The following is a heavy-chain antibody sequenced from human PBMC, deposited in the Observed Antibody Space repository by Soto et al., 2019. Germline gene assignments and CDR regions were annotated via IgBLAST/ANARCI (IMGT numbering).Heavy chain of an antibody. CDR2: IYYSGST. V-gene: IGHV4-61*01. CDR3: ARAKDQYSSWKLGFDP. Sequence: NPXETLSLTNTVSGGSFSSGSYYWSWIRQPPGKGLEWIGYIYYSGSTNYNPSLKSRVTISVDTSKNQFSLKLSSVTAADTAVYYCARAKDQYSSWKLGFDPCGQRTLVTVSS. J-gene: IGHJ5*02. D-gene: IGHD6-6*01. CDR1: GGSFSSGSYY.